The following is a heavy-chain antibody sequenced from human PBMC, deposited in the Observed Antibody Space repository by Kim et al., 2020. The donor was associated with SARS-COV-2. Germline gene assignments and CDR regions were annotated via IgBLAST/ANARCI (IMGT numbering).Heavy chain of an antibody. CDR1: GFTFSSYW. Sequence: GGSLRLSCAASGFTFSSYWMSWVRQAPGKGLEWVANIKQDGSEKYYVDSVKGRFTISRDNAKNPLYLQMNSLRAEDTAVYYCARGTFSGYEYYFDYWGQGTLVTVSS. D-gene: IGHD3-22*01. V-gene: IGHV3-7*01. CDR3: ARGTFSGYEYYFDY. J-gene: IGHJ4*02. CDR2: IKQDGSEK.